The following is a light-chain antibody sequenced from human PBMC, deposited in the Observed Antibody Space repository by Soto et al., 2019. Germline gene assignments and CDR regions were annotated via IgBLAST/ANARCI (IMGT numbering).Light chain of an antibody. V-gene: IGLV1-40*01. CDR1: SSNIGTGYD. J-gene: IGLJ2*01. CDR2: GNN. CDR3: QSYDSSQSGSV. Sequence: QSVLTQPPSVSGAPGQRVTITFTGSSSNIGTGYDVHWYQQFPGTAPKLLIYGNNNRPSGVPDRFSASKSGTSASLAITGLQAEDEADYYCQSYDSSQSGSVFGGGTKLTVL.